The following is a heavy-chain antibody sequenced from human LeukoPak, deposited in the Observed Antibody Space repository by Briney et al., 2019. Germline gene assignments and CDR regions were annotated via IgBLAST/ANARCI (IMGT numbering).Heavy chain of an antibody. J-gene: IGHJ5*02. D-gene: IGHD2-2*02. V-gene: IGHV4-34*12. CDR3: ARASSCDSSTCYNLSWFAP. Sequence: PSETLSLTCAVNGGSFSGFYWSWIRHPPGKGLEWIGRIIHSGSTNYNPSLKSRVTMSLDSSKKQISLKLSSVTAADTAVYYCARASSCDSSTCYNLSWFAPWGQGTLVTVSS. CDR1: GGSFSGFY. CDR2: IIHSGST.